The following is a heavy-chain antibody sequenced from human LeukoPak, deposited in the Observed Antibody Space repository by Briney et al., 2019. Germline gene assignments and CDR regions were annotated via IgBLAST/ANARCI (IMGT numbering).Heavy chain of an antibody. CDR3: ARAITIFGVVDY. Sequence: GASVKVSCKASGGTFSSYAISWVRQAPGQGLEWMGGIIPIFGTANYAQKFQGRATITTDESTSTAYMELSSLRSEDTAVYYCARAITIFGVVDYWGQGTLVTVSS. J-gene: IGHJ4*02. D-gene: IGHD3-3*01. V-gene: IGHV1-69*05. CDR1: GGTFSSYA. CDR2: IIPIFGTA.